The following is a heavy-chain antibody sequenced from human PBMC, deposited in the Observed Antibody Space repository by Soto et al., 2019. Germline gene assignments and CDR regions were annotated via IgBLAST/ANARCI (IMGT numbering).Heavy chain of an antibody. CDR2: ISTDNTHR. CDR3: ASPRPYDSSGYYI. J-gene: IGHJ4*02. V-gene: IGHV1-18*01. Sequence: ASVKVSCKASGYNFLTYGISWLRQAPGRGLEWMGWISTDNTHRNYAQNFQERVTMTTDTSTNTAYKELRSLRSDDTAIYYCASPRPYDSSGYYIWGQGTLVTVSS. D-gene: IGHD3-22*01. CDR1: GYNFLTYG.